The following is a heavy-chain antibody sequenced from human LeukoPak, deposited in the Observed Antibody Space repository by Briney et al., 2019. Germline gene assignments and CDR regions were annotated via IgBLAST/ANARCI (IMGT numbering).Heavy chain of an antibody. CDR1: GFTVSSNY. V-gene: IGHV3-53*01. Sequence: GGSLRLSCAASGFTVSSNYMSWVRQAPGKGLEWVSVIYSGGSTYYADSVKGRFTISRDNSKNTLHLQMNSLRVEDMAVYYCARDSGAAAGRGMDVWGQGTTVTVSS. D-gene: IGHD6-13*01. J-gene: IGHJ6*02. CDR2: IYSGGST. CDR3: ARDSGAAAGRGMDV.